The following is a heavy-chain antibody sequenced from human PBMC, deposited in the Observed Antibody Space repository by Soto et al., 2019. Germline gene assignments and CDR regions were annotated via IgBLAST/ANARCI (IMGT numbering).Heavy chain of an antibody. Sequence: QVQLVQSGAEVKKPGSSVKVSCKASGGTFSTYTLYWVRQAPGQGLEWMGGISPGIDIRDYAQKFQGRVTTTADESTSTVYMQLSTLISEGTAFCYCAGGMCFGGSCYLDVWGQGTRVTVSS. V-gene: IGHV1-69*12. D-gene: IGHD2-15*01. CDR3: AGGMCFGGSCYLDV. CDR2: ISPGIDIR. CDR1: GGTFSTYT. J-gene: IGHJ4*02.